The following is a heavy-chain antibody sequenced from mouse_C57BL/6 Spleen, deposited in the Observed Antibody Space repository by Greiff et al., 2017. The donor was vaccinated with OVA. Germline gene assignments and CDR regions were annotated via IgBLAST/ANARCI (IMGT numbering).Heavy chain of an antibody. CDR2: IHPSDSDT. V-gene: IGHV1-74*01. D-gene: IGHD1-1*01. Sequence: VQLQQSGAELVKPGASVKLSCKASGYTFTSYWLHWVKQRPGQGLEWMGRIHPSDSDTNYNQKFKGKATLTVDKSSSTAYMQLNSLTSEDSAVYYCAIPPTVVATDSMDYWGQGTSVTVSS. J-gene: IGHJ4*01. CDR1: GYTFTSYW. CDR3: AIPPTVVATDSMDY.